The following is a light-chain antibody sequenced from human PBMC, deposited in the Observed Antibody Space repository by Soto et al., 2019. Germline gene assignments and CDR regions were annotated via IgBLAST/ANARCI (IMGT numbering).Light chain of an antibody. CDR1: QGIRND. Sequence: AIQMTQSPSSLSAYVEDRVTITCRASQGIRNDLGWYQQKPGRAPKLLIYAASSLQGGVPSRFSGSGSGTDFTLTISSLQPEDIATYYCLQHNNYPLTFGGGTKVEIK. CDR3: LQHNNYPLT. CDR2: AAS. V-gene: IGKV1-6*01. J-gene: IGKJ4*01.